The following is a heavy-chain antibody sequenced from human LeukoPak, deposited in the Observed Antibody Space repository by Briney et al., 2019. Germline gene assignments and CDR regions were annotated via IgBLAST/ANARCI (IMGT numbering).Heavy chain of an antibody. Sequence: SQTLSLTCTVSGGSISSGGYYWSWIRQPPGKGLEWIGYIYHSGSTYYNPSLKSRVTISVDRSKNQFSLKLSSVTAADTAVYYCASAGTQHVLRFLEWPPYFDYWGQGTLVTVSS. CDR1: GGSISSGGYY. D-gene: IGHD3-3*01. J-gene: IGHJ4*02. CDR3: ASAGTQHVLRFLEWPPYFDY. CDR2: IYHSGST. V-gene: IGHV4-30-2*01.